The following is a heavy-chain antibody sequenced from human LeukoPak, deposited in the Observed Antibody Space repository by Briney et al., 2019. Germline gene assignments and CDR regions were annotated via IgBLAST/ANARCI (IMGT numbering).Heavy chain of an antibody. CDR1: GFTFSSYA. CDR2: ISYDGSNK. J-gene: IGHJ3*02. V-gene: IGHV3-30*01. CDR3: AKLLTFSSSWYDAFDI. Sequence: GGSLRLSCAASGFTFSSYAMHWVRQAPGKGLEWVAVISYDGSNKYYADSVKGRFTISRDNSRNTLYLQMNSLRAEDTAVYYCAKLLTFSSSWYDAFDIWGQGTMVTVSS. D-gene: IGHD6-13*01.